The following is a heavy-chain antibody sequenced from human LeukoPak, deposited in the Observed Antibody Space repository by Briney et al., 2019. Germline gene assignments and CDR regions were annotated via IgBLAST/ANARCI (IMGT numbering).Heavy chain of an antibody. J-gene: IGHJ3*02. D-gene: IGHD2-2*01. Sequence: GGSLRLSCAASGFTFTNYGMTWVRQAPGKGLEWVSGVTTSGYNTYYADSVKGRFTISRDNTKSTLYLQMNSLRAEDTAVYYCARDADEYCSSTTCRGGSFDIWGQGTMVTVSS. V-gene: IGHV3-23*01. CDR2: VTTSGYNT. CDR3: ARDADEYCSSTTCRGGSFDI. CDR1: GFTFTNYG.